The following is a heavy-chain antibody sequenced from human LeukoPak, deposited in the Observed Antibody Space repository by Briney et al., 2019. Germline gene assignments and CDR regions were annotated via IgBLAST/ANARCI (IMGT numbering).Heavy chain of an antibody. CDR1: GFTFSSYS. Sequence: GGSLRLSRAASGFTFSSYSMNWVRQAPGKGLEWVSSISSSSSYIYYADSVKGRFTISRDNAKNSLYLQMNSLRAEDTAVYYCARDFCSGGSCYLDYYYMDVWGKGTTVTVSS. CDR2: ISSSSSYI. J-gene: IGHJ6*03. V-gene: IGHV3-21*01. CDR3: ARDFCSGGSCYLDYYYMDV. D-gene: IGHD2-15*01.